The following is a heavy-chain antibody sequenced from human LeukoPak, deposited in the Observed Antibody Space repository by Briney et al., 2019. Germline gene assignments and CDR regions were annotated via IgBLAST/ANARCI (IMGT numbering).Heavy chain of an antibody. D-gene: IGHD3-9*01. CDR1: GFTFSSHS. CDR2: IGSSSSSI. Sequence: PGGSLRLSCAASGFTFSSHSMNWVRQAPGKGLEWVSSIGSSSSSIYYADSVKGRFTISRDNAKNSLYLQMTSLRAEDTAVYYCAKGPISYYDILTGYLDYWGQGTLVTVFS. J-gene: IGHJ4*02. CDR3: AKGPISYYDILTGYLDY. V-gene: IGHV3-21*01.